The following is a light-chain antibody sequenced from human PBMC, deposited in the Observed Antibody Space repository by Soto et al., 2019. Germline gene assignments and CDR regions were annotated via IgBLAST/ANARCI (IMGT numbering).Light chain of an antibody. CDR1: QSVSSN. Sequence: EIVMTQSPATLSVSPGERATLSCRASQSVSSNLAWYQQKPGQAPRLLIYVASTRATGIPARFSGSGSGTEFTLTISSLQSEDFAVYYCQQYNNWPSGTFGQGTKVDIK. CDR2: VAS. CDR3: QQYNNWPSGT. V-gene: IGKV3D-15*01. J-gene: IGKJ1*01.